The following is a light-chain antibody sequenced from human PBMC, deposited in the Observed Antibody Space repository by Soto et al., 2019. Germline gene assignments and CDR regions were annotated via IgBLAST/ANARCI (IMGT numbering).Light chain of an antibody. CDR2: GAY. CDR1: QSVSSN. Sequence: EIVLTQSRGTLSLSPGERATLSCRASQSVSSNLAWYQQKPGQAPRLLIYGAYTRATGIPARFSGSGSGTEFTLTISSLQSEDFAVYYCQQYNNWPPITFGQGTRLEIK. CDR3: QQYNNWPPIT. J-gene: IGKJ5*01. V-gene: IGKV3-15*01.